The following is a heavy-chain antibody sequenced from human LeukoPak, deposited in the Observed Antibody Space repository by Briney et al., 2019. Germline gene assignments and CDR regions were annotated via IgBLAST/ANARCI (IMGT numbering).Heavy chain of an antibody. Sequence: SETLSLTCTVSGGSFTSFYWSWIRQPAGKRLEWIGRFYSSGTTYYNPGFKSRATMTIDTSKNQFYLKLTSVTAADTAVYYCARYSDIYGHDYWGQGTLVSVSS. CDR3: ARYSDIYGHDY. CDR2: FYSSGTT. J-gene: IGHJ4*02. D-gene: IGHD2-15*01. CDR1: GGSFTSFY. V-gene: IGHV4-4*07.